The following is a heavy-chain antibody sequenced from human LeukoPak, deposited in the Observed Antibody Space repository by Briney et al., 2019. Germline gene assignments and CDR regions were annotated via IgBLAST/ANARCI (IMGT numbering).Heavy chain of an antibody. CDR1: GGSISSYY. D-gene: IGHD3-9*01. CDR2: IYYSGST. CDR3: ARSYDILTGCSHGDWFDP. Sequence: SETLSLTCTVSGGSISSYYWSWIRQPPGKGLEWIGYIYYSGSTNYNPSLKSRVTISVDTSKNQFSLKLSSVTAADTAVYYCARSYDILTGCSHGDWFDPWGQGTLVTVSS. V-gene: IGHV4-59*01. J-gene: IGHJ5*02.